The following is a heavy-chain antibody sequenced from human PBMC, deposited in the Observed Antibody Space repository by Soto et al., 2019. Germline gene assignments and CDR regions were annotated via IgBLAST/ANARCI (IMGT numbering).Heavy chain of an antibody. Sequence: QLQLQESGSGLVKLSQTLSLTCAVSGGSISSDGYSWSWIRQPPGKGLEWIGYIYHSGSTYYNPSLKSRVTISVDRSKNQFSLKLSSVTAADTAVYYCAAGGGLPRYYWGQGTLVTVSS. CDR3: AAGGGLPRYY. CDR2: IYHSGST. D-gene: IGHD5-12*01. V-gene: IGHV4-30-2*01. J-gene: IGHJ4*02. CDR1: GGSISSDGYS.